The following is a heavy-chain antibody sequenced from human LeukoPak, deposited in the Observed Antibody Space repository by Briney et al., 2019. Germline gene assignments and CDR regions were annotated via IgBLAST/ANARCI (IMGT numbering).Heavy chain of an antibody. CDR1: GFTFSSYG. V-gene: IGHV3-30*02. CDR2: IWYDGSNK. D-gene: IGHD3-22*01. Sequence: GGSLRLSCAASGFTFSSYGMHWVRQAPGKGLEWVAVIWYDGSNKYYADSVKGRFTISRDNSKNTLYLQMNSLRAEDTAVYYCAKDDSSGYYGDWGQGTLVTVSS. CDR3: AKDDSSGYYGD. J-gene: IGHJ4*02.